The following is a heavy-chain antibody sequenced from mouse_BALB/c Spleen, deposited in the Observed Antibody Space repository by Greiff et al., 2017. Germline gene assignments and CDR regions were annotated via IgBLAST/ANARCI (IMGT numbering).Heavy chain of an antibody. Sequence: VQLQESGPGLVAPSQSLSITCTVSGFSLTSYGVHWVRQPPGKGLEWLGVIWAGGSTNYNSALMSSLSISKDNSKSQVFLKMNSLQTDDTAMYYCAGSYYGSSAWFAYWGQGTLVTVSA. CDR3: AGSYYGSSAWFAY. D-gene: IGHD1-1*01. CDR1: GFSLTSYG. V-gene: IGHV2-9*02. J-gene: IGHJ3*01. CDR2: IWAGGST.